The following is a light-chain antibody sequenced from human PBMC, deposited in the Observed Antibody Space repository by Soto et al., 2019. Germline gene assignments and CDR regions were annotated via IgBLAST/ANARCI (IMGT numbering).Light chain of an antibody. CDR2: VNSDGSH. J-gene: IGLJ3*02. Sequence: QPVLTQSPSASASLGASVKLTCTLSSGHNNYAIAWHQQQPEKGPRYLMKVNSDGSHDKGDGIPDRFSGSSSGAERYLTISSLQSEDEADYYCQTWGTGIGVFGGGTKLTVL. CDR3: QTWGTGIGV. V-gene: IGLV4-69*01. CDR1: SGHNNYA.